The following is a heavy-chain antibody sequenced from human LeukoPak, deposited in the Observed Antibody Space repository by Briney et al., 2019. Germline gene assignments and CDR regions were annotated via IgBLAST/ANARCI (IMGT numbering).Heavy chain of an antibody. CDR3: AKLAKLGKAHYFDY. Sequence: PSETLSLTCTVSGDSISGDYWSLIRQPAGKGLDFIGYISVTGRINYNPSLKSRVTISADTSKNQFSLKVNSVTAADTALYYCAKLAKLGKAHYFDYWGQGTPVTVSS. V-gene: IGHV4-59*12. CDR2: ISVTGRI. CDR1: GDSISGDY. J-gene: IGHJ4*02. D-gene: IGHD1-1*01.